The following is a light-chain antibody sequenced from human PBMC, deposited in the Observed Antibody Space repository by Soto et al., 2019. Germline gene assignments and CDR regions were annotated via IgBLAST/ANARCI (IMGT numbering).Light chain of an antibody. CDR3: QQRSNWPRGT. Sequence: EIVLTQSPATLSMYPGERATLSCRASRSVSTSLAWYQQKPGQAPRLLIYNASNRATGIPARFSGSGSGTVFTLTISSLEPEDFAVYYCQQRSNWPRGTFGQGTKVDIK. V-gene: IGKV3-11*01. CDR1: RSVSTS. CDR2: NAS. J-gene: IGKJ1*01.